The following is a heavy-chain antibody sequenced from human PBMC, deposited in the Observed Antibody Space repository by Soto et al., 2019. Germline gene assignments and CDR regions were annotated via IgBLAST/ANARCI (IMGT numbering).Heavy chain of an antibody. CDR2: IIPIFGTA. J-gene: IGHJ4*02. CDR3: AREGLGYYDSSGYSTPFDY. V-gene: IGHV1-69*12. D-gene: IGHD3-22*01. CDR1: GGTFSSYA. Sequence: QVQLVQSGAEVKKPGSSVKVSCKASGGTFSSYAISWVRQAPGQGLEWMGGIIPIFGTANYAQKFQGRVTITADESTSTAYMELSSLRSDDTAVYYCAREGLGYYDSSGYSTPFDYWGQGTLVTVSS.